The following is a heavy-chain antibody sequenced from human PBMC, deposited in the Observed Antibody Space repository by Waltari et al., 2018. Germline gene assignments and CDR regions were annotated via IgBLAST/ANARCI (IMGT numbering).Heavy chain of an antibody. J-gene: IGHJ3*02. CDR2: IISRLGIA. CDR1: GGTFSSYA. CDR3: ARVLGAAAGKTHRAFDI. D-gene: IGHD2-15*01. Sequence: QVQLVQSGAEVKKPGSSVKVSCKASGGTFSSYAISWVRQAPGQGLGWMGGIISRLGIANYAEKVQGSVTIAADKSTRTAYLELSSLISEDTAVYYCARVLGAAAGKTHRAFDIWGQGTMVTVSS. V-gene: IGHV1-69*10.